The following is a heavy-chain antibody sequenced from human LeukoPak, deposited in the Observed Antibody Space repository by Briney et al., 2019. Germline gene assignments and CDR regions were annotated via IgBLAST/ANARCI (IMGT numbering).Heavy chain of an antibody. D-gene: IGHD6-25*01. J-gene: IGHJ5*02. CDR2: ISYDGSNK. CDR3: ARSAARNWFDP. Sequence: GGSLRLSCAASGFTFSSYGMHWVRQAPGKGLEWVAVISYDGSNKYYADSVKGRFTISRDNSKNTLYLQMNSLRSDDTAVYYCARSAARNWFDPWGQGTLVTVSS. CDR1: GFTFSSYG. V-gene: IGHV3-30*03.